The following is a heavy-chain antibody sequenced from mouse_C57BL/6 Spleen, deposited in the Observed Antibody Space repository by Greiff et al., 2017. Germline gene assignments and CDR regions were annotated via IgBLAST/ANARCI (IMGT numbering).Heavy chain of an antibody. J-gene: IGHJ4*01. Sequence: VQLQQSGPELVKPGASVKLSCKASGYSFTGYYMNWVKQSPEKSLEWIGEINPSTGGTTYNQKFKAKATLTVDKSSSTAYMQLKSLTSEDSAVYYCARDYGSSYGYAMDYWGQGTSVTVAS. D-gene: IGHD1-1*01. CDR1: GYSFTGYY. CDR2: INPSTGGT. V-gene: IGHV1-42*01. CDR3: ARDYGSSYGYAMDY.